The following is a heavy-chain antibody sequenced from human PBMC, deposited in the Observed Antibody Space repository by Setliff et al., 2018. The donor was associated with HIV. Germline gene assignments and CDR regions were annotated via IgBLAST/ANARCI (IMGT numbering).Heavy chain of an antibody. J-gene: IGHJ6*03. D-gene: IGHD5-12*01. V-gene: IGHV3-30*02. CDR1: GFRFETFG. Sequence: GGSLRLSFAASGFRFETFGMYWVRQAPGKGLEWVAFIRHNGNTAYYGDSVKGRFIMSRDNSENTVSLEMNNLRLEDAGVYYCARGRRPVDVVSTIIRYYYYMGVWGKGTTVTVSS. CDR3: ARGRRPVDVVSTIIRYYYYMGV. CDR2: IRHNGNTA.